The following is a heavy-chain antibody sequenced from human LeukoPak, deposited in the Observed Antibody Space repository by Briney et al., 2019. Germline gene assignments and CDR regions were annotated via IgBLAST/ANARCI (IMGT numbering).Heavy chain of an antibody. CDR1: GFTFSDYY. J-gene: IGHJ4*02. CDR3: ATFYDSSGYYYDG. D-gene: IGHD3-22*01. CDR2: ISSSGSTV. Sequence: GGSLRLSCAASGFTFSDYYMSWIRQAPGKGLEWVSYISSSGSTVYYADSVKGRFTISRDNAKNSLYLQMNSLRAEDTAVYYCATFYDSSGYYYDGWGQGTLVTVSS. V-gene: IGHV3-11*01.